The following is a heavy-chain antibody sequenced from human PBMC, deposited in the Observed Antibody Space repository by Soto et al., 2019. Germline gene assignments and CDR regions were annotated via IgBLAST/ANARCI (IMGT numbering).Heavy chain of an antibody. J-gene: IGHJ4*02. V-gene: IGHV1-69*13. Sequence: GASVKVSCKASGGTFSSYAISWVRQAPGQGLEWMGGIIPIFGTANYAQKFQGRVTITADESTSTAYMELSSLRSEDTAVYYCARMGRDGYETPYFDYWGQGTLVTVSS. CDR3: ARMGRDGYETPYFDY. D-gene: IGHD5-12*01. CDR1: GGTFSSYA. CDR2: IIPIFGTA.